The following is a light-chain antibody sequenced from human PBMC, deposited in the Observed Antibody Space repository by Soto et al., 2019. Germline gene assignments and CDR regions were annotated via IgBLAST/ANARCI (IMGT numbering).Light chain of an antibody. J-gene: IGKJ3*01. CDR1: QSVSSSY. Sequence: ESVLTQSPGTLSMSPGERATLSCRASQSVSSSYSAWYQQKPGQAPRLLIYGASSRATGIPDRFSGSGSGKDFTLTISRLEPEDLAVYYCQQYGSSPFTFGPGTKVDIK. CDR3: QQYGSSPFT. V-gene: IGKV3-20*01. CDR2: GAS.